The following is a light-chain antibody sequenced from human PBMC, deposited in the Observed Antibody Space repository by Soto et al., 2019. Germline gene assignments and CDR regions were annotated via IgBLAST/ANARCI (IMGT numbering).Light chain of an antibody. V-gene: IGLV2-14*03. J-gene: IGLJ3*02. CDR2: NVS. Sequence: QSALTQPASVSGSPGQSITISCTGSSSDVGGYNYVSWYQHHPGKAPKLLIYNVSDRPSGVSNRFSGSKSGNTASLTISGLQAEDEADYCCNSYTTSSTLVFGGGTKLTVL. CDR3: NSYTTSSTLV. CDR1: SSDVGGYNY.